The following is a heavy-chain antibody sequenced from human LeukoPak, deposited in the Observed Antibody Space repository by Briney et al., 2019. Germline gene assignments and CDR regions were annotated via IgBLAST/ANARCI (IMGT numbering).Heavy chain of an antibody. V-gene: IGHV4-59*01. D-gene: IGHD3-3*01. CDR3: ARVAIFGVAPYYYYYMDV. J-gene: IGHJ6*03. CDR1: GGSISSYY. Sequence: SETLSLTCTVSGGSISSYYWSWIRQPPGKGLEWIGYIYYSGSTNYNPSLKSRVTISVDTSKNQFSLKLSSVTAADTAVYYCARVAIFGVAPYYYYYMDVWGKGTTVTVSS. CDR2: IYYSGST.